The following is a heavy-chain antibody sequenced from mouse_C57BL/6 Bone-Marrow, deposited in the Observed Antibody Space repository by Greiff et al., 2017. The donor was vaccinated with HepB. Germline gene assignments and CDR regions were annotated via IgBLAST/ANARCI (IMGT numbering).Heavy chain of an antibody. CDR2: IYPGSGST. V-gene: IGHV1-55*01. CDR3: AIYYGSSYYFDY. Sequence: QVQLQQPGAELVKPGASVKMSCKASGYTFTSYWITWVKQRPGQGLEWIGDIYPGSGSTNYNEKFKSKATLPVDTSSSTAYMQLSSLTSEDSAVYYCAIYYGSSYYFDYWGQGTTLTVSS. J-gene: IGHJ2*01. D-gene: IGHD1-1*01. CDR1: GYTFTSYW.